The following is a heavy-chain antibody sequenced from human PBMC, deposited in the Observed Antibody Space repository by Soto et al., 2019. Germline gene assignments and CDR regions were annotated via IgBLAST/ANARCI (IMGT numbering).Heavy chain of an antibody. V-gene: IGHV3-33*01. J-gene: IGHJ4*02. Sequence: GGSLRLSCAASGFTFSSYGMHWVRQAPGKGLEWVAVIWYDGSNKYYADSVKGRFTISRDNSKNTLYLQMNSLRAEDTAVYYCARDQEVGFLEWKGVFYFDYWGQGTLVTVSS. D-gene: IGHD3-3*01. CDR3: ARDQEVGFLEWKGVFYFDY. CDR1: GFTFSSYG. CDR2: IWYDGSNK.